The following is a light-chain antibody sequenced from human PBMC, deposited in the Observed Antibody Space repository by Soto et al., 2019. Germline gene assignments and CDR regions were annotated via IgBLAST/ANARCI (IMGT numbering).Light chain of an antibody. Sequence: QSVLTQPASVSASPGQSISISCTGTSDDIGAYDDVSWYQQHRGKGPKPRLYAVSNRPPGDATRFSGAKSVSTASLSISGVQADDEADYYCSSSRSSDTLEVFGPGTKVTVL. J-gene: IGLJ1*01. CDR1: SDDIGAYDD. V-gene: IGLV2-14*01. CDR2: AVS. CDR3: SSSRSSDTLEV.